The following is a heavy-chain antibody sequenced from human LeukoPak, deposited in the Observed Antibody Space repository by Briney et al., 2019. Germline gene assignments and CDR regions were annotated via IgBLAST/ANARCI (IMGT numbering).Heavy chain of an antibody. CDR1: GFTFSDYY. V-gene: IGHV3-11*01. CDR3: ARDLGGRIAVAGSDHYYYYYGMDV. Sequence: GGSLRLSCAASGFTFSDYYMSWIRQAPGKGLEWVSYISSSGSTIYYADSVKGRFTISRDNAKNSLYLQMNSLRAEDTAVYYCARDLGGRIAVAGSDHYYYYYGMDVWGQGTTVTVSS. J-gene: IGHJ6*02. CDR2: ISSSGSTI. D-gene: IGHD6-19*01.